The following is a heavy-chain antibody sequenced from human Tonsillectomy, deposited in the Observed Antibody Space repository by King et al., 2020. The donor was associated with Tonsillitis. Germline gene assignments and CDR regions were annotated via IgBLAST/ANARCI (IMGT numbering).Heavy chain of an antibody. CDR3: ARGSGLYYDFPYNNWFDP. CDR2: IGTAGET. Sequence: DVQLVESGGGLVQPGGSLRLSCAASGFTFSSYDMHWVRQATGKGLEWVSAIGTAGETYYPDSVRGRFTISREDAKNSLYLQMNNLRAGDTAVYYCARGSGLYYDFPYNNWFDPWGQGTLVTVSS. CDR1: GFTFSSYD. J-gene: IGHJ5*02. V-gene: IGHV3-13*04. D-gene: IGHD3-3*01.